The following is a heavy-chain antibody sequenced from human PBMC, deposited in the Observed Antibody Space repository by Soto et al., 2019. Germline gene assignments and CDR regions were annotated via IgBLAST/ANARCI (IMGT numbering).Heavy chain of an antibody. J-gene: IGHJ6*02. CDR2: ISYDGSNK. Sequence: GGSLRLSCAASGFTFSNYAMHWVRQAPGKGLEWVAVISYDGSNKYYADSVKGRFTISRDNSKNTLYLQMNSLRAEDTAVYYCARVRGGWFDYYYYYGMDVWGQGTTVTVS. V-gene: IGHV3-30-3*01. CDR3: ARVRGGWFDYYYYYGMDV. CDR1: GFTFSNYA. D-gene: IGHD3-10*01.